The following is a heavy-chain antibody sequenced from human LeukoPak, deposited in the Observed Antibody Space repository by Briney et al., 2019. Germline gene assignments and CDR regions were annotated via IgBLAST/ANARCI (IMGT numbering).Heavy chain of an antibody. CDR1: GFTFSSYA. CDR3: AKVAAAGPDYFDY. CDR2: IRGIVETT. D-gene: IGHD6-13*01. J-gene: IGHJ4*01. Sequence: PGGSLRLSCAASGFTFSSYAMTWVRQAPGKGLEWVSGIRGIVETTYYADSVKGLFTISRDNSKNTLYLQMDSLRAEDTAAYYCAKVAAAGPDYFDYRGHGILVTVSS. V-gene: IGHV3-23*01.